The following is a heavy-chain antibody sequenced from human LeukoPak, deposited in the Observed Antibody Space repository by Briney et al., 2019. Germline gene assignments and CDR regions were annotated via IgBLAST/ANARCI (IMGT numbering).Heavy chain of an antibody. V-gene: IGHV4-61*01. CDR3: ARSRDYDSSGFYEFDS. CDR1: GGSVSSLSHY. J-gene: IGHJ4*02. CDR2: ISYTGDT. D-gene: IGHD3-22*01. Sequence: SETLSLTCTVSGGSVSSLSHYWSWIRQSPGKGLECIGDISYTGDTNYNPSLKSRVTISRDTSKNQFSLNLRSVSAADTAIYYCARSRDYDSSGFYEFDSWGQGTLVTVSS.